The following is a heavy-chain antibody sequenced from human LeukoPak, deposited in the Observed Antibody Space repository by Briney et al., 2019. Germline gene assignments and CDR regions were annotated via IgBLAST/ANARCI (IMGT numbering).Heavy chain of an antibody. CDR3: AKIWQL. CDR1: GDSISDFY. CDR2: IDTSGST. V-gene: IGHV4-4*07. J-gene: IGHJ4*02. D-gene: IGHD1-1*01. Sequence: PSETLSLTCTVSGDSISDFYWSWIRQPAGKGLEWIGRIDTSGSTNYNPSLKSRVTISIDTSKNQFSLKLSSVTAADTAVYYCAKIWQLWGQGTLVTVSS.